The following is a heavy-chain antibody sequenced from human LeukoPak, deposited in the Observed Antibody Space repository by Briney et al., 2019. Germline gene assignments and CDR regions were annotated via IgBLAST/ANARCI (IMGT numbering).Heavy chain of an antibody. CDR2: IIPIFGTA. D-gene: IGHD3-16*01. Sequence: EASVRVSCKASGGTFSSYAISWVRQTPGQGVEWMGGIIPIFGTANYAQKFQGRVTITADESTSTAYMELSSLRSEDTAVYYCARDGAHATQKDYYYYYGMDVWGKGTTVTVSS. CDR3: ARDGAHATQKDYYYYYGMDV. J-gene: IGHJ6*04. V-gene: IGHV1-69*01. CDR1: GGTFSSYA.